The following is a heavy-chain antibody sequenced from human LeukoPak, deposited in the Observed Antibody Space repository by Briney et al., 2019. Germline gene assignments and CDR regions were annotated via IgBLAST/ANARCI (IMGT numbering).Heavy chain of an antibody. D-gene: IGHD5-12*01. V-gene: IGHV4-38-2*02. J-gene: IGHJ4*02. CDR1: GYSLTSTSF. CDR3: AREDGSSGYDDF. CDR2: INHLGSA. Sequence: KTSETLSLTCSVSGYSLTSTSFWAWIRQTPGKGLEWIGIINHLGSAYYNPSLESRVTISVDTSKNHFSQNLKSVTAADTAVYYCAREDGSSGYDDFWGQGTLVTVSS.